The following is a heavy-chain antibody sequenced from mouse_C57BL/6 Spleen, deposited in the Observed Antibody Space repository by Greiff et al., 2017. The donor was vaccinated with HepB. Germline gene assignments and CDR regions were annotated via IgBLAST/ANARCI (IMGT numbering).Heavy chain of an antibody. J-gene: IGHJ2*01. CDR1: GYTFTDYY. Sequence: EVQVVESGPVLVKPGASVKMSCKASGYTFTDYYMNWVKQSHGKSLEWIGVINPYNGGTSYNQKFKGKATLTVDKSSSTAYMELNSLTSEDSAVYYCARGYSTNFDYWGQGTTLTVSS. D-gene: IGHD2-5*01. CDR3: ARGYSTNFDY. V-gene: IGHV1-19*01. CDR2: INPYNGGT.